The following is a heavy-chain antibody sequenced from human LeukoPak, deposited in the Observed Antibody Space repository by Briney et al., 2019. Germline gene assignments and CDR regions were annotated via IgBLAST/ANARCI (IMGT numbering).Heavy chain of an antibody. CDR2: INPNSGGT. D-gene: IGHD4-17*01. V-gene: IGHV1-2*06. CDR3: AREMTTLTTLLGY. Sequence: GASVKVSCKASGYAFTGYYIHWVRQAPGQGLEWMGRINPNSGGTNYAQRFEGRVTMTRDTSISTAYMELSRLRSDDTAVYYCAREMTTLTTLLGYWGQGTLVTVSS. CDR1: GYAFTGYY. J-gene: IGHJ4*02.